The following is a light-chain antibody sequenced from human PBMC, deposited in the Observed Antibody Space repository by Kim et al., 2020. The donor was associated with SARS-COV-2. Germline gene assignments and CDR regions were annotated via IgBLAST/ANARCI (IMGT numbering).Light chain of an antibody. CDR2: NNN. J-gene: IGLJ3*02. CDR3: ATWDDSLSGRL. Sequence: QSVLTQPPSESGTPGQRVSISCSGGNSNIGSNYVYWYQQLPGTAPKLLIYNNNQRPSGVPDRFSGSKSGTSASLAISGLRSEDEAAYYCATWDDSLSGRLFGGGTQLTVL. CDR1: NSNIGSNY. V-gene: IGLV1-47*01.